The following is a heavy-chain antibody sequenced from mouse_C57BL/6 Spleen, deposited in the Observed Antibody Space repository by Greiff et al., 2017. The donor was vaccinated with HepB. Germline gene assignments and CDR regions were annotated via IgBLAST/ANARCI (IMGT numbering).Heavy chain of an antibody. V-gene: IGHV14-4*01. Sequence: VQLKESGAELVRPGASVKLSCTASGFNIKDDYMHWVKQRPEQGLEWIGWIDPENGDTEYASKFQGKATITADTSSNTAYLQLSSLTSEDTAVYYCTTYGNGGYWGQGTTLTVSS. CDR1: GFNIKDDY. CDR2: IDPENGDT. J-gene: IGHJ2*01. CDR3: TTYGNGGY. D-gene: IGHD2-10*02.